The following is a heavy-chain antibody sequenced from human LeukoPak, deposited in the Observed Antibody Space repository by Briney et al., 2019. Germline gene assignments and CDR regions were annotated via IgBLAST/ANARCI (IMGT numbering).Heavy chain of an antibody. J-gene: IGHJ6*03. CDR2: INPNSGGT. CDR1: GYTFTGYY. CDR3: ARGQGLVGPTSDYYYMDV. D-gene: IGHD1-26*01. V-gene: IGHV1-2*02. Sequence: ASVKVSCKASGYTFTGYYMHWVRQAPGQGLEWMGWINPNSGGTNYAQKFQGRVTMTRDTSTITTYMELSRLTSDDTAVYYCARGQGLVGPTSDYYYMDVWGKGTTVTVSS.